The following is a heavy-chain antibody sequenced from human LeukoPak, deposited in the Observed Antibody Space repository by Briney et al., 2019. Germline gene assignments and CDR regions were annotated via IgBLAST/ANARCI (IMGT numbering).Heavy chain of an antibody. J-gene: IGHJ4*02. Sequence: ASPMDSSKNSGYSFSVSYIYPGLEAPEQGLEWRRWINSNSGGTNYAQEFQGRVTMTRDTSISTAYMELSRLRSDVTAVYYCARLQYSGSYPFDYWGQGTLVTVSS. CDR1: GYSFSVSY. D-gene: IGHD1-26*01. CDR3: ARLQYSGSYPFDY. V-gene: IGHV1-2*02. CDR2: INSNSGGT.